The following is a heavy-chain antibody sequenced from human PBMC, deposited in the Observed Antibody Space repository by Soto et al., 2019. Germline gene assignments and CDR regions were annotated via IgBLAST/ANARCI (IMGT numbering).Heavy chain of an antibody. Sequence: EVQLLESGGGLVQPGGSLRLSCAASGFTFSSYAMSWVRQAPGKGLEWVSAISGSGGSTYYADSVKGRFTISRDNSKNTLYLQMNSLRADDTAVYXCXXXXGSSSWVWDHFDYWGQGTLVTVSS. J-gene: IGHJ4*02. CDR3: XXXXGSSSWVWDHFDY. CDR1: GFTFSSYA. V-gene: IGHV3-23*01. CDR2: ISGSGGST. D-gene: IGHD6-13*01.